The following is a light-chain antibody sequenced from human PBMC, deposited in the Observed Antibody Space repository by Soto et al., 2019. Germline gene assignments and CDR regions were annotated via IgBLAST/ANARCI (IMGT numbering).Light chain of an antibody. CDR1: QGISSA. CDR2: DAS. J-gene: IGKJ1*01. V-gene: IGKV1-13*02. Sequence: AIQLTQSPSSLSASVGDRVTITCRASQGISSALAWYQQKPGKAPKLLIYDASSLESGVPSRFSGSGSETEFTLTISSLQPDDFATYYCQQYDSWTFGQGTKVDIK. CDR3: QQYDSWT.